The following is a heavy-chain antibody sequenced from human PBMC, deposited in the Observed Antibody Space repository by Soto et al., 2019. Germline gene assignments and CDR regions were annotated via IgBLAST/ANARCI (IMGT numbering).Heavy chain of an antibody. CDR1: GYTLTELS. Sequence: ASVKVSCKVSGYTLTELSMHWVRQAPGKGLEWMGGFDPEDGETIYAQKFQGRVTMTEDTSTDTAYMELSSLRSEDTAVYYCASRPLTWAYCGGDCSDYWGQGTLVTVSS. CDR2: FDPEDGET. V-gene: IGHV1-24*01. CDR3: ASRPLTWAYCGGDCSDY. D-gene: IGHD2-21*02. J-gene: IGHJ4*02.